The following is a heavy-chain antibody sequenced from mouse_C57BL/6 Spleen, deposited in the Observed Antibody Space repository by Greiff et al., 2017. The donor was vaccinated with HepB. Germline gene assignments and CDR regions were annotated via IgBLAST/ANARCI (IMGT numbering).Heavy chain of an antibody. CDR1: GFTFTAYY. J-gene: IGHJ1*03. Sequence: EVKVVDSGGGLVQPGGSLSLSCAASGFTFTAYYMSWVRQPPGKALEWLGFIRNKANGYTTEYSASVKGRFTISRDNSQSILYLQINALRAEDSATYYFARSPTVNWYFDVWGTGTTVTVSS. CDR3: ARSPTVNWYFDV. CDR2: IRNKANGYTT. D-gene: IGHD1-1*01. V-gene: IGHV7-3*01.